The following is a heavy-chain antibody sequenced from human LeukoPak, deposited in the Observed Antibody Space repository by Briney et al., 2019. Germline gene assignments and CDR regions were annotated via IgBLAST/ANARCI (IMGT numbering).Heavy chain of an antibody. J-gene: IGHJ4*02. Sequence: PSETLSLTCTVSGGSISSSSYYWGWIRQPPGKGLEWIGNIYYSGSTYYNPSLKSRVTISLDTSKNQFSLKLSSVTAADTAVYYCARGTAGTVFDYWGQGTLVTVSS. CDR3: ARGTAGTVFDY. CDR1: GGSISSSSYY. CDR2: IYYSGST. D-gene: IGHD6-13*01. V-gene: IGHV4-39*07.